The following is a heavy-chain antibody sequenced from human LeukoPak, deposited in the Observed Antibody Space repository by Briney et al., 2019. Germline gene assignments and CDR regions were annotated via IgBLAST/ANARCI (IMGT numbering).Heavy chain of an antibody. D-gene: IGHD1-26*01. CDR1: GFTFSSYS. V-gene: IGHV3-48*04. CDR2: ISSSGSTI. CDR3: ARVGATLYYFDY. Sequence: PGGSLRLSCAASGFTFSSYSMNWVRQAPGKGLEWVSYISSSGSTIYYADSVKGRFTISRDNAKNSLYLQMNSLRAEDTAVYYCARVGATLYYFDYWGQGTLVTVSS. J-gene: IGHJ4*02.